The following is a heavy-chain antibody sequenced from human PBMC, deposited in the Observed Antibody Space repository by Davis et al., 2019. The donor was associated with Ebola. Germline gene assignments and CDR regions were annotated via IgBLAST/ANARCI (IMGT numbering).Heavy chain of an antibody. D-gene: IGHD6-19*01. V-gene: IGHV1-3*01. CDR3: ARGETVAGTRGLSWFDP. J-gene: IGHJ5*02. CDR2: INGGNGDT. Sequence: AASVKVSCKASGYTFTSYAMHWVRQAPGQRLEWMGWINGGNGDTKYSQKFRDRVTITRDTSASTSYMELSSLRSEDTAVFYCARGETVAGTRGLSWFDPWGPGTLVTVSS. CDR1: GYTFTSYA.